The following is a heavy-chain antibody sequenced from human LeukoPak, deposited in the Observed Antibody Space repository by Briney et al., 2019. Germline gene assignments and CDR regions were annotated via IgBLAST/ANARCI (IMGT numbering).Heavy chain of an antibody. Sequence: TSETLSLTCTVSGGSVSSGSYYWSWIRQPPGKGLEWIGYIYYSGSTNYNPSLKSRVTISVDTSKNQFSLKLSSVTAADTAVYYCARGTYCSGGSCYFMGWFDPWGQGTLVTVSS. J-gene: IGHJ5*02. CDR1: GGSVSSGSYY. CDR3: ARGTYCSGGSCYFMGWFDP. D-gene: IGHD2-15*01. CDR2: IYYSGST. V-gene: IGHV4-61*01.